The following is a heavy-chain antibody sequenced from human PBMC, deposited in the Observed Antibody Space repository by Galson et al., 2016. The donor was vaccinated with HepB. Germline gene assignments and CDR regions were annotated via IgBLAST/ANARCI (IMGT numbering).Heavy chain of an antibody. CDR3: SRGPPDYLDSGSFYSVLFDP. Sequence: TLSLTCTVSGGSISSGAYYWGWIRQPPGKGLEWIGYISYTGTTNYKSSPKSRIFMSIDTSKNQFSLKLSAVTAADTAVYYCSRGPPDYLDSGSFYSVLFDPWGQGTLVTVSS. J-gene: IGHJ5*02. CDR1: GGSISSGAYY. V-gene: IGHV4-31*03. CDR2: ISYTGTT. D-gene: IGHD3-10*01.